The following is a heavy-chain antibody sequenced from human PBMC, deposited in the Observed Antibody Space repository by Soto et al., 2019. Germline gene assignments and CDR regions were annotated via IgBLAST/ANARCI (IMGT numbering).Heavy chain of an antibody. Sequence: EVQLVESGGGLVQPGGSLKLSCVASGFTFSGSAMHWVRQASGKGLEWVGRIRSKANSYATAYAASVKGRFTISRDDSKNTAYLQMNSLKTEDTAVYYCTRLSGYDPWRFDYWGQGTLVTVSS. CDR3: TRLSGYDPWRFDY. CDR2: IRSKANSYAT. CDR1: GFTFSGSA. V-gene: IGHV3-73*01. J-gene: IGHJ4*02. D-gene: IGHD5-12*01.